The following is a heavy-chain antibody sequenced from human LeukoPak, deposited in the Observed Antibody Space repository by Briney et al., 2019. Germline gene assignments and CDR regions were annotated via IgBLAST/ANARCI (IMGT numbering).Heavy chain of an antibody. V-gene: IGHV3-23*01. J-gene: IGHJ4*02. Sequence: GGSLRLSCAASGFTFNSYAMSWVRQAPGKGLEWVSGMSVSGGSTYSAGSVKGRFTISRDNSKNTLYLQMNSLRAEDTAVYHCARAAELGRDYWGQGTLVTVSS. CDR2: MSVSGGST. D-gene: IGHD7-27*01. CDR3: ARAAELGRDY. CDR1: GFTFNSYA.